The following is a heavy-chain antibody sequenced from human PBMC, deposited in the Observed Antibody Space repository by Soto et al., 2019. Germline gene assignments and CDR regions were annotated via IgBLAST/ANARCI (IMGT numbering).Heavy chain of an antibody. J-gene: IGHJ4*02. Sequence: GSLRLSCAASGFTFSTYTMSWVRRAPGKGLEWVSTINGSGGSPSYADSVKGRFTISRDNSKNTLYLQMNSLRAEDTAVYYCAKENIAVAGTYFDYWGQGTLVTVSS. CDR1: GFTFSTYT. V-gene: IGHV3-23*01. D-gene: IGHD6-19*01. CDR2: INGSGGSP. CDR3: AKENIAVAGTYFDY.